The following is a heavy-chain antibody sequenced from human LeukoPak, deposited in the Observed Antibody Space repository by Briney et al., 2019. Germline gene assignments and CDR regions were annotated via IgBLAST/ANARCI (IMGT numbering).Heavy chain of an antibody. CDR3: AAYGLGSSRRFDP. CDR2: IYYSGST. CDR1: GGSISRAGYY. J-gene: IGHJ5*02. Sequence: PSETLSLTCTVSGGSISRAGYYWTWIRQHPGKGLEWIGYIYYSGSTYYSPSLKRRVTISLDTSKNQFSLNLSSVTAADTAVYYCAAYGLGSSRRFDPWGQGTLVTVSS. D-gene: IGHD3-10*01. V-gene: IGHV4-31*03.